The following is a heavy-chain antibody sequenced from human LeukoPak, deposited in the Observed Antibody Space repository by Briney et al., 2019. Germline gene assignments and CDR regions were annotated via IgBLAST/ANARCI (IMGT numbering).Heavy chain of an antibody. CDR2: IDGGGSST. V-gene: IGHV3-74*01. Sequence: GGSLRLSCAAFGFTFNNYWMHWVRQAPGMGLVWVSRIDGGGSSTSYADSVKGRFTISRDSAKNTLYLQMDSLRAEDTAVYYCASYGGFDYFDFWGQGTLVTVSS. J-gene: IGHJ4*02. CDR1: GFTFNNYW. D-gene: IGHD4-23*01. CDR3: ASYGGFDYFDF.